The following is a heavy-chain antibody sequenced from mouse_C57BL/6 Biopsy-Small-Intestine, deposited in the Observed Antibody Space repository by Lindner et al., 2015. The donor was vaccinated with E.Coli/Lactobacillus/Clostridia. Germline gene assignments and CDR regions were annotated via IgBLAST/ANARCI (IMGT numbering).Heavy chain of an antibody. V-gene: IGHV5-17*01. CDR2: INSVSSTI. CDR1: GFTFSSYA. Sequence: VQLQESGGGLVKPGGSLKLSCAASGFTFSSYAMSWVRQTPEKRLEWVAYINSVSSTIYYADTLRGRFTISRDNAKNTLFLQMTSLRSEDTAMYYCARGDVGLYYALDYWGQGTSVTVSS. CDR3: ARGDVGLYYALDY. J-gene: IGHJ4*01.